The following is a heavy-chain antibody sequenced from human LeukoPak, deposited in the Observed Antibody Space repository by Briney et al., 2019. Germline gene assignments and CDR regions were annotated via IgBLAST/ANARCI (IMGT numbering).Heavy chain of an antibody. V-gene: IGHV4-38-2*01. CDR3: ARARGSYRDDAFDI. CDR1: GYAISSGYY. Sequence: PSETLSLTCAVSGYAISSGYYWGWIRQPPGKGLEWIGSVYHSGSTYYNPSLKSRVTISVDTSKNQFPLQLSSVTAADTAVYYCARARGSYRDDAFDIWGQGTMVTVSS. J-gene: IGHJ3*02. D-gene: IGHD1-26*01. CDR2: VYHSGST.